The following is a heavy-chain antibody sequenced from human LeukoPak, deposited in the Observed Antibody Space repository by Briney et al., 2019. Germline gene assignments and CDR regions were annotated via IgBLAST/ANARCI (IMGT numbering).Heavy chain of an antibody. D-gene: IGHD1-26*01. CDR1: GGSFSTYY. V-gene: IGHV4-59*01. CDR2: FYYSGST. CDR3: ARGQGGNYYLNYFDY. Sequence: PSETLSLTCTVTGGSFSTYYWSWIRQPPGKGLEWIGHFYYSGSTNYNPSLRSRVTISVDTSRNQFSLKLTSVTAADTAVYYCARGQGGNYYLNYFDYWGQGALVTVSS. J-gene: IGHJ4*02.